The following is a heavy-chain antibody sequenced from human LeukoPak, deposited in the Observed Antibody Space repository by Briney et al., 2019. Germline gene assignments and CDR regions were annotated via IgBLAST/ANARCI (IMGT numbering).Heavy chain of an antibody. J-gene: IGHJ3*02. CDR3: ARGDPYYDVRSLWLMGAFDI. Sequence: GGSLRLSCAASGFTFSSYAMSWVRQAPGKGLEWVSAISGSGGSTYYADSVKGRFTISRDNSKNTLYLQMNSLRAEDTAVYYCARGDPYYDVRSLWLMGAFDIWGQGTMVTVSS. CDR2: ISGSGGST. V-gene: IGHV3-23*01. D-gene: IGHD3-3*01. CDR1: GFTFSSYA.